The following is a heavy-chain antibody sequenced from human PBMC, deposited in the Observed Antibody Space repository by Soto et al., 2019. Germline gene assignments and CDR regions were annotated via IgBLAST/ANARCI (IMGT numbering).Heavy chain of an antibody. Sequence: EVQLVESGGGLVQPGGSLRLSCAASGFTFSSYEMNWVRQAQWKGLEWVSYISSSGSTIYYADSVKGRFTISRDNAKNSLYLQMNSLRAEDTAVYYCARDPEWHDVWSCYPPDYSYGMDVWGQGTTVTVSS. CDR3: ARDPEWHDVWSCYPPDYSYGMDV. CDR2: ISSSGSTI. V-gene: IGHV3-48*03. J-gene: IGHJ6*02. D-gene: IGHD3-3*01. CDR1: GFTFSSYE.